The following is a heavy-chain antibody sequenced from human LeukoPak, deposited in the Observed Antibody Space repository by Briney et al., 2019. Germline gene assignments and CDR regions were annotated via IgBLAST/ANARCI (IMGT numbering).Heavy chain of an antibody. CDR1: GFTFSSYW. CDR2: IKQDGSEK. J-gene: IGHJ3*02. Sequence: GGSLRLSCAASGFTFSSYWMSWVRQAPGKGLEWVANIKQDGSEKYYVDSVKGRFTISRDNAKNSPYLQMNSLRAEDTAVYYCASERFLEWLTDDAFEIWGQGTMVTVSS. D-gene: IGHD3-3*01. V-gene: IGHV3-7*01. CDR3: ASERFLEWLTDDAFEI.